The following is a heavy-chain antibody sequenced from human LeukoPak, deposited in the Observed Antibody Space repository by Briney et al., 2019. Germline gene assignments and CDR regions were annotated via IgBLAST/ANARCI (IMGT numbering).Heavy chain of an antibody. V-gene: IGHV4-4*07. D-gene: IGHD3-10*01. CDR1: GDSISYFY. CDR3: ARYYGSGRDADY. CDR2: MSSSGNN. Sequence: PSETLSLTCSVSGDSISYFYWSWIRQAAGKGLEWIGRMSSSGNNDYNASLKSRVTISVDTSKNKFSLKVNSVTAADTAVYFCARYYGSGRDADYWGQGTLVTVSS. J-gene: IGHJ4*02.